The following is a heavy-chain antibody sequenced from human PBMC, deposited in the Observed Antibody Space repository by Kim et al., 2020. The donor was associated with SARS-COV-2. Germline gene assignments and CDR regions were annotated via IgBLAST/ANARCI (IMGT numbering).Heavy chain of an antibody. CDR3: ARAGRRWLVRPIFYYVDY. V-gene: IGHV4-34*01. CDR2: IHHTGST. J-gene: IGHJ4*02. D-gene: IGHD6-19*01. Sequence: LEWIAEIHHTGSTAHTPPLTSPVTISVDTSKSHSSLRLGSVTAADTAVYYCARAGRRWLVRPIFYYVDYWGQGTLVTVSP.